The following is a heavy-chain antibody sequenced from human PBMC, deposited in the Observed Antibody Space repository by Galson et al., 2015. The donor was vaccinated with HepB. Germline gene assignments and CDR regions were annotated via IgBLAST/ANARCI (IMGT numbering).Heavy chain of an antibody. J-gene: IGHJ6*02. V-gene: IGHV3-21*01. CDR3: ARDAISWFRTAAMDV. CDR1: GFTFSNHR. D-gene: IGHD3-10*01. CDR2: ITSTGDYM. Sequence: SLRLSCAASGFTFSNHRMNWVRQAPGKGLEWVSSITSTGDYMSYSDPVKGRFTISRDNANNSLFLQMNSLRGDDTAVYYCARDAISWFRTAAMDVWGRGTSVTVSS.